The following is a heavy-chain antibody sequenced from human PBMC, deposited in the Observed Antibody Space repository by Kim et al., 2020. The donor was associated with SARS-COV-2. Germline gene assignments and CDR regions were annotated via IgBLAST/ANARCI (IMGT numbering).Heavy chain of an antibody. Sequence: SETLSLTCTVSGGSISSSSYYWGWIRQPPGKGLEWIGSIYYSGSTYYNPSLKSRVTISVDTSKNQFSLKLSSVTAADTAVYYCARQYSSSWYAGKGWYFDYWGQGTLVTVSS. V-gene: IGHV4-39*01. J-gene: IGHJ4*02. D-gene: IGHD6-13*01. CDR3: ARQYSSSWYAGKGWYFDY. CDR2: IYYSGST. CDR1: GGSISSSSYY.